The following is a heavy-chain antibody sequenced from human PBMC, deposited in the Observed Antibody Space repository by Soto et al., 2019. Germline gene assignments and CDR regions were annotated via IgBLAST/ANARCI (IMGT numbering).Heavy chain of an antibody. J-gene: IGHJ4*02. CDR2: IKSKIHGGTT. CDR3: TTAHFDVLTGSFDY. Sequence: EVHLVESGGGLVKPGGSLRLSCAASGFTFGNAWMNWFRQAPGKGLEWVGRIKSKIHGGTTDYAAPVRGRFTISRDDSKNTLFLQMNSLKTEDAAVYYCTTAHFDVLTGSFDYWGQGTLVTVSS. D-gene: IGHD3-9*01. V-gene: IGHV3-15*07. CDR1: GFTFGNAW.